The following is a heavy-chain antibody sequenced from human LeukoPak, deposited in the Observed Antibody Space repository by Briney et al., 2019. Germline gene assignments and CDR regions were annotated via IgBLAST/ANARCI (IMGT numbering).Heavy chain of an antibody. CDR3: SRGLYSSGWAEYFQH. D-gene: IGHD6-19*01. J-gene: IGHJ1*01. V-gene: IGHV1-3*01. CDR1: GYTFTSYA. Sequence: ASVKVSCKASGYTFTSYAMHRERQAPGQRLELMGWTNAGNGNTKYSQKFQGRVTITRATSASTAYMELSSLRSEETAVYYCSRGLYSSGWAEYFQHWGQGTLVTVSS. CDR2: TNAGNGNT.